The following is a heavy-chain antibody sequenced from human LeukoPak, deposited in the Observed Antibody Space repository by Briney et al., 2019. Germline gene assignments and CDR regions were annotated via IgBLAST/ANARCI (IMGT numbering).Heavy chain of an antibody. J-gene: IGHJ4*02. CDR2: ISAYNGNT. V-gene: IGHV1-18*01. CDR1: GYTFTNYG. D-gene: IGHD5-24*01. Sequence: AAVPDSFQASGYTFTNYGISWVRPAPGQGGGWMGWISAYNGNTNYAQKLQGRVTMTTDTSTSTAYRELRSLRADDTAVYYCARVEAGSPDYWGQGTLVTVSS. CDR3: ARVEAGSPDY.